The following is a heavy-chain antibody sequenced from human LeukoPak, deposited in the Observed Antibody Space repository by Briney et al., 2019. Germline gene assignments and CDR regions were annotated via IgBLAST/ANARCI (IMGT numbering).Heavy chain of an antibody. D-gene: IGHD3-22*01. CDR1: GGSISSSNW. CDR2: IYHSGST. Sequence: SETLSLTCAVSGGSISSSNWWSWVRQPPGKGLEWIGEIYHSGSTNYNPSLKSRVTISVDTSKNQFSLKLSSVTAADTAVYYCARVLDSSGDAFDIWGQGTMVTVSS. V-gene: IGHV4-4*02. CDR3: ARVLDSSGDAFDI. J-gene: IGHJ3*02.